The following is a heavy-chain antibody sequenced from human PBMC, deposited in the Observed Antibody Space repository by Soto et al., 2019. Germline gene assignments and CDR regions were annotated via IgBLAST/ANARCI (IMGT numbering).Heavy chain of an antibody. V-gene: IGHV4-59*01. CDR2: IYYSGST. CDR3: ARVGLIWFGEPHCGIDV. CDR1: GGSISSYY. Sequence: SETLSLTCTVSGGSISSYYWSWIRQPPGKGLEWIGYIYYSGSTNYNPSLKSRVTISVDTSKNQFSLKLSSVTAADTAVYYCARVGLIWFGEPHCGIDVCGQATTVTVSS. D-gene: IGHD3-10*01. J-gene: IGHJ6*02.